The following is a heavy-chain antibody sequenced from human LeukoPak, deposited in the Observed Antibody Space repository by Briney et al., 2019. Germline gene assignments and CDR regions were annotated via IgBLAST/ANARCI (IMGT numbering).Heavy chain of an antibody. V-gene: IGHV3-21*01. J-gene: IGHJ6*02. CDR3: ARDRSTSRYYHGMDV. CDR2: IISRRAHI. Sequence: IISRRAHIYYADSVKGRVTISRDNAKNSLYLEMKNLRADDTAVYYCARDRSTSRYYHGMDVWGPGTTVIVSS. D-gene: IGHD2-2*01.